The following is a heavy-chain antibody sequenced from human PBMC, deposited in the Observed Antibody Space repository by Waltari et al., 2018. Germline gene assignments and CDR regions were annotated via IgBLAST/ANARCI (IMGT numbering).Heavy chain of an antibody. D-gene: IGHD4-4*01. CDR1: GFTFRHAW. CDR2: TKSKTDGGTT. J-gene: IGHJ6*02. V-gene: IGHV3-15*01. Sequence: EVHLVESGGGLVKPGGSLRLSCAASGFTFRHAWMSWVLPAPGKGLEWVGRTKSKTDGGTTDYAAPVKGRFTISRDESKNTLYLQMNSLKTEDTAVYYCTTDTYSNAHYYYGMDVWGQGTTVTVSS. CDR3: TTDTYSNAHYYYGMDV.